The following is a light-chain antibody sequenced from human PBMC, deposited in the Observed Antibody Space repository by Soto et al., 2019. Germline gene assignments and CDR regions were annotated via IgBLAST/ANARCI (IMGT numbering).Light chain of an antibody. CDR3: SSYSGTTPPTYV. Sequence: QSVLTQPASVSGSPGQSITFSCTGTSIDIGGKYSFVSWYQHHPGKAPRLMIYEVSNRPSGVSDRFSGSKSGNTASLTISGLQPEDEADYYCSSYSGTTPPTYVFGSGTKLTVL. V-gene: IGLV2-14*01. CDR1: SIDIGGKYSF. CDR2: EVS. J-gene: IGLJ1*01.